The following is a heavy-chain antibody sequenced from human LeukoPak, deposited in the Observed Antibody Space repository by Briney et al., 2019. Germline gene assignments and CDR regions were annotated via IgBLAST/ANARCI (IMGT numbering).Heavy chain of an antibody. CDR2: IKQDGSEK. CDR1: GFTFSSYW. CDR3: ARAGYSSGWYDVVVDY. V-gene: IGHV3-7*01. Sequence: SGGSLRLSCAASGFTFSSYWMSWVRQAPGKGLEWVANIKQDGSEKYYVDSVKGRFTISRDNAKNSLYLQMNSLRAEDTAVYYCARAGYSSGWYDVVVDYWGQGTLVTVS. D-gene: IGHD6-19*01. J-gene: IGHJ4*02.